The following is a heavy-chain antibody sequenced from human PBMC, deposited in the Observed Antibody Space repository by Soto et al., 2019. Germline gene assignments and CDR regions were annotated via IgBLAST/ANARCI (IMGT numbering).Heavy chain of an antibody. CDR1: GGSISSGGYY. CDR2: IYYSGST. CDR3: ARALVSRGYSYGYLDY. V-gene: IGHV4-31*03. Sequence: QVQLQESGPGLVKPSQTLSLTCTVSGGSISSGGYYWSWIRQHPGKGLEWIGYIYYSGSTYYNPSLKSRVTISVDTSKNQFALKLSSVTAADTAVYYCARALVSRGYSYGYLDYWGQGTLVTVSS. J-gene: IGHJ4*02. D-gene: IGHD5-18*01.